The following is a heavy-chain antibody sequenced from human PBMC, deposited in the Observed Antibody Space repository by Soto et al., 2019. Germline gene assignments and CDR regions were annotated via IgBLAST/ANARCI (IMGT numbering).Heavy chain of an antibody. CDR3: ARYPDYYGSGSFYNDFPDMPGQYYSYGMEV. J-gene: IGHJ6*02. CDR2: ISSSSSYI. V-gene: IGHV3-21*01. CDR1: GFTFSSYS. Sequence: PGGSLRLSCAASGFTFSSYSMNWVRQAPGKGLEWVSSISSSSSYIYYADSVKGRFTISRDNAKNSLYLQMNSLRAEDTAVYYCARYPDYYGSGSFYNDFPDMPGQYYSYGMEVWGQGTTVTVSS. D-gene: IGHD3-10*01.